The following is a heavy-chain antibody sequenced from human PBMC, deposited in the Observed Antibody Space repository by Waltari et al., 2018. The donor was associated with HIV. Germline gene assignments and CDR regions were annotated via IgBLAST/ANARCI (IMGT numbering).Heavy chain of an antibody. V-gene: IGHV3-11*01. Sequence: QVQLVESGGGWVKPGGSLRLSCAASGFTFRAHYMSWIRQAPGKGLEWVSYISSSGSTIYYADSVKGRFTISRDNAKNSLYLQMNSLRAEDTAVYYCARSKHDVEAFDIWGQGTMVTVSS. J-gene: IGHJ3*02. CDR1: GFTFRAHY. CDR2: ISSSGSTI. D-gene: IGHD1-1*01. CDR3: ARSKHDVEAFDI.